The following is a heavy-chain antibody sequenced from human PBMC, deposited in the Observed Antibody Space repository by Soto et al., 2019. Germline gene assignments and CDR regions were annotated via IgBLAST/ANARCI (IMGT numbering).Heavy chain of an antibody. CDR2: IYYTGST. CDR3: ARPDNYFFYMDV. Sequence: QVQLQESGPGLVKPSETRSLTCNVSGGSISSHYWSWIRQPPGKGLEWIGYIYYTGSTNYNPSLKSRVSISVDTSNNHFSLTLRPVTAADTAVYYWARPDNYFFYMDVWGTGTTVTVSS. J-gene: IGHJ6*03. V-gene: IGHV4-59*08. CDR1: GGSISSHY.